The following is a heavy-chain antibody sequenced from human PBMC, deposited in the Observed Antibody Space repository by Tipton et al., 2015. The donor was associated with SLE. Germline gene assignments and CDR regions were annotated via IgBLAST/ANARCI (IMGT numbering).Heavy chain of an antibody. D-gene: IGHD1-1*01. Sequence: TLSLTCAVYGESFNGYFWTWIRQPPGKGLEWIAEIIHSGVTNYNSSLRSRVTISVDMSKNQVSLKLSSVTAADTAVYYCARVAPTEVFDYWGQGTLVTVSS. CDR1: GESFNGYF. CDR3: ARVAPTEVFDY. CDR2: IIHSGVT. V-gene: IGHV4-34*12. J-gene: IGHJ4*02.